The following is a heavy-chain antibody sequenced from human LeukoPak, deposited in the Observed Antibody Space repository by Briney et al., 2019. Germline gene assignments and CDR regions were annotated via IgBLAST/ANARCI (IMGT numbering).Heavy chain of an antibody. J-gene: IGHJ4*02. CDR2: IYYTGST. CDR1: AFSISSSSYY. V-gene: IGHV4-39*07. CDR3: ARATAGTTLFEGIDY. Sequence: SATLSFTCTVSAFSISSSSYYWGWIRQPPGKGLEWIGSIYYTGSTYYNPSLKSRVTISVDTSKNQVSLKLSSVTAADTAVYYCARATAGTTLFEGIDYWGQGTLVTVSS. D-gene: IGHD1-1*01.